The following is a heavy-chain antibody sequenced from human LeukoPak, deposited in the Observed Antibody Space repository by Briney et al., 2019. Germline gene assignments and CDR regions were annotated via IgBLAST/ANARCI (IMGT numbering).Heavy chain of an antibody. CDR1: GFTVSSNY. CDR2: ISWNSDYI. CDR3: AKDISGSYRSLYFQH. D-gene: IGHD1-26*01. V-gene: IGHV3-9*01. J-gene: IGHJ1*01. Sequence: GGSLRLSCAASGFTVSSNYMSWVRQAPGKGLEWVSGISWNSDYIEYADSVKGRFTISRDNAKNSLYLQMNSLRSEDTALYYCAKDISGSYRSLYFQHWGQGTLVIVS.